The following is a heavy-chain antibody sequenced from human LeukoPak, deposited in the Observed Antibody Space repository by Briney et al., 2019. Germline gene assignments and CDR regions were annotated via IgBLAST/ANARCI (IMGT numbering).Heavy chain of an antibody. CDR2: IIPIFGTA. V-gene: IGHV1-69*06. D-gene: IGHD3-10*01. Sequence: SVKVSCKASGGTFSSYAISWVRQAPGQGLEWMGGIIPIFGTANYAQKFQGRVTITADKSTSTAYMELSSLRSEDTAVYYCASQVRGVLYYYYYGMDVWGKGTTVTVSS. CDR1: GGTFSSYA. J-gene: IGHJ6*04. CDR3: ASQVRGVLYYYYYGMDV.